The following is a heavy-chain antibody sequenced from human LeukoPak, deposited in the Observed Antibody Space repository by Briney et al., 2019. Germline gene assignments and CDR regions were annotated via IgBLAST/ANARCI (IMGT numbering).Heavy chain of an antibody. Sequence: PSETLSLTCTVSGGSISSNYWSWIRQPTGKGLEWIGYIYYSGSTNYNPSLKSRVTISVDTSKNQFSLKLSSVTAADTAVYYCARAYSSSTNAFDIWGQGTMVTVSS. D-gene: IGHD6-6*01. J-gene: IGHJ3*02. CDR1: GGSISSNY. CDR3: ARAYSSSTNAFDI. CDR2: IYYSGST. V-gene: IGHV4-59*01.